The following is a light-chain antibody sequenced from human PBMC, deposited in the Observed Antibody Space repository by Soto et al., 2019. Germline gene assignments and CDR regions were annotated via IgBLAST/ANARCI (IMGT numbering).Light chain of an antibody. J-gene: IGKJ4*01. Sequence: EIVLTQSPATLSLSQGESATLSCRASQSVSNFLAWYQQKPGQAPRLLIYDASQRATGIPPRFSGSGSGTDFTLTISSLEAEDFAVYYCQQRYNWPLSFGGGTKVEIK. V-gene: IGKV3-11*01. CDR2: DAS. CDR1: QSVSNF. CDR3: QQRYNWPLS.